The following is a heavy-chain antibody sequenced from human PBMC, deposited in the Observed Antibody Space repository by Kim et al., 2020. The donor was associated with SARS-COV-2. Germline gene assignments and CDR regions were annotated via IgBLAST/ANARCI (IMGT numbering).Heavy chain of an antibody. V-gene: IGHV3-11*06. J-gene: IGHJ5*02. CDR1: GFTFSDYY. Sequence: GGSLRLSCVASGFTFSDYYMSWIRQAPGKGLEWVSYISTSSSHTDYADSVKGRFTISRDNAENSVYLQMNSLRAEDTAVYYCARDYYGSGSYGQFGPWGQGTLVTVSS. D-gene: IGHD3-10*01. CDR2: ISTSSSHT. CDR3: ARDYYGSGSYGQFGP.